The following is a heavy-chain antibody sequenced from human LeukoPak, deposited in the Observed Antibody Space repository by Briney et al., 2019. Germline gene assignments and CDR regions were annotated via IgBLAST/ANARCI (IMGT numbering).Heavy chain of an antibody. D-gene: IGHD2-15*01. Sequence: GGSLRLSCAASGFTFSSYSMNWVRQAPGKGLEWVSSISSSSSYIYYADSVKGRFTISRDNAKNSLYLQMNSLRAEDTAVYYCAIRGVVVAAAPSYFDYWGQGTLVTVSS. CDR1: GFTFSSYS. J-gene: IGHJ4*02. V-gene: IGHV3-21*01. CDR2: ISSSSSYI. CDR3: AIRGVVVAAAPSYFDY.